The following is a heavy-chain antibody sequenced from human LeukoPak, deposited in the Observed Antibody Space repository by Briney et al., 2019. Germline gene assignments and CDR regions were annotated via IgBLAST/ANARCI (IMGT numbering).Heavy chain of an antibody. V-gene: IGHV4-59*08. J-gene: IGHJ4*02. Sequence: PWETLPLTCTVSGASISSYYWTWFRQPPGKRLEGIGGIYYTGSTNYNPSLKSRVTISVDTSKNQFSLKLSSVTAAATAVYYCARHEALWFGELLPPSDYWGQGTLVTVSS. CDR2: IYYTGST. CDR1: GASISSYY. D-gene: IGHD3-10*01. CDR3: ARHEALWFGELLPPSDY.